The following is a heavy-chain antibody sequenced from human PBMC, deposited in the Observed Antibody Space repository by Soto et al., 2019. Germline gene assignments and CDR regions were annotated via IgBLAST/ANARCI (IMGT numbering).Heavy chain of an antibody. Sequence: QGQLVESGGGVVQPGRSLRLSCAASGFTFNTYGMHWVRQAPGKGLEWVAVIWYDGGIKYYADSAKGRFAVTRDNCRNTMYLQMNSLRVEDTAVYYCARIACTGGSCRPYAYYGLDVWGQGTTVTVSS. CDR2: IWYDGGIK. D-gene: IGHD2-15*01. CDR3: ARIACTGGSCRPYAYYGLDV. V-gene: IGHV3-33*01. CDR1: GFTFNTYG. J-gene: IGHJ6*02.